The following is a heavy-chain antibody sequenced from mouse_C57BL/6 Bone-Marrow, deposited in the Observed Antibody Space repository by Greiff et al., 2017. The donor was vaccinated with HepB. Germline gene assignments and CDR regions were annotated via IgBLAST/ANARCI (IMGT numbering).Heavy chain of an antibody. V-gene: IGHV1-22*01. Sequence: VQLQQSGPELVKPGASVKMSCKASGYTFTDYNMHWVKQSHGKSLEWIGYINPNNGGTSYNQKFKGKATLTVNKSSSTAYMELRSLTSEDSAVYYCAGYDGSRGDYAMDYWGQGTSVTVSS. D-gene: IGHD1-1*01. CDR3: AGYDGSRGDYAMDY. J-gene: IGHJ4*01. CDR1: GYTFTDYN. CDR2: INPNNGGT.